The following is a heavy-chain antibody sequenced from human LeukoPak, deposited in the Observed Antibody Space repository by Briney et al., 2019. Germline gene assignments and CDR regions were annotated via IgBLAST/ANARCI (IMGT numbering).Heavy chain of an antibody. CDR2: ISYDGSNK. CDR3: AKGHAFDI. CDR1: GFTFSSYG. J-gene: IGHJ3*02. Sequence: GGSLRLSCAASGFTFSSYGMHWVRQAPGKGLEWVAVISYDGSNKYYADSVKGRFTISRDNSKNTLYLQINSVRAEDTAVYYCAKGHAFDIWGQGTMVTVSS. V-gene: IGHV3-30*18.